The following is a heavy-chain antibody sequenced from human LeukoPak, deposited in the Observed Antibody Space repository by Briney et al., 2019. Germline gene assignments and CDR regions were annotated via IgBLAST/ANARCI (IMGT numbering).Heavy chain of an antibody. J-gene: IGHJ6*03. Sequence: GGSLRLSCAASGFTFSSYWMSWVRQAPGKGQEWVAFIRYNGNNQYYADSVKGRFTISRDNSKNTLYLQMNSLKGDDTAVYYCAKDSAFYYIDVWGKGTTVIISS. V-gene: IGHV3-30*02. CDR2: IRYNGNNQ. D-gene: IGHD3-10*01. CDR3: AKDSAFYYIDV. CDR1: GFTFSSYW.